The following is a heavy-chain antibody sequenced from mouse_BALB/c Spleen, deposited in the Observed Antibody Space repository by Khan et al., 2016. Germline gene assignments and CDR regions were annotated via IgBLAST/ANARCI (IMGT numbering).Heavy chain of an antibody. CDR2: IYPGNSHT. Sequence: EVQLQESGPVLAKPGASVKMSCKASGYSFTSYWMHWVKQRPGQGLEWIGGIYPGNSHTSYNQKFKGKAKLTAVTSASTAYMEFSSLTNEDSAVYYCTRDRDWYFDDWGAGTTVTVSS. CDR3: TRDRDWYFDD. V-gene: IGHV1-5*01. J-gene: IGHJ1*01. CDR1: GYSFTSYW.